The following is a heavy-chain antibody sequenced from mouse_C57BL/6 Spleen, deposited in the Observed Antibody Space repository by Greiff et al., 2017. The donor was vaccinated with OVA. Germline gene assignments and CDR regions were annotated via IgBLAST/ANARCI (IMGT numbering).Heavy chain of an antibody. CDR2: IDPSDSET. V-gene: IGHV1-52*01. Sequence: QVQLQQPGAELVRPGSSVTLSCKASGYTFTSYWMHWVKQRPIQGLEWIGNIDPSDSETHYNQKFKDKATLTVDKSSSTAYMQLSSLTSEDSAVYYCARSTTVVATDAMDYWGQGTSVTVSS. CDR3: ARSTTVVATDAMDY. J-gene: IGHJ4*01. D-gene: IGHD1-1*01. CDR1: GYTFTSYW.